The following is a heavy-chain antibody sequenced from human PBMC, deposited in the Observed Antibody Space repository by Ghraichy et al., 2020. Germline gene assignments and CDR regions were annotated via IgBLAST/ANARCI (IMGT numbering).Heavy chain of an antibody. J-gene: IGHJ2*01. Sequence: LRLSCTVSGGSISSSNYYWGWIRQPPGKGLEWIGSMHHSGSTYYNPSLENRVTISVDTSKNQFSLKLSSVTAADTAVYYCAGSLVVIRYFGLWGRGILVTVSS. V-gene: IGHV4-39*01. CDR2: MHHSGST. D-gene: IGHD2-15*01. CDR1: GGSISSSNYY. CDR3: AGSLVVIRYFGL.